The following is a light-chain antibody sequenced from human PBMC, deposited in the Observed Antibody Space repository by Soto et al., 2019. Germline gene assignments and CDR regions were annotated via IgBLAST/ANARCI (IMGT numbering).Light chain of an antibody. Sequence: EIVLTQSPATLSLSPGERATLSCRASQSVSRYLAWYQQKPGQAPRLLIYDASNRATGIPARFSGSGSGTDFTLTISSLEPEDFAVYYCQQYGNWPRTFGQGTKVDIK. CDR2: DAS. CDR1: QSVSRY. J-gene: IGKJ1*01. CDR3: QQYGNWPRT. V-gene: IGKV3-11*01.